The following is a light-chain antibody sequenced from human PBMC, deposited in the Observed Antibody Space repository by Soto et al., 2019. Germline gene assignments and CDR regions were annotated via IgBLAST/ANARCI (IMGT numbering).Light chain of an antibody. J-gene: IGKJ1*01. CDR1: QSIGNS. CDR2: AGS. V-gene: IGKV1-5*01. Sequence: DIPLTQSPFILSASVGDSITISCRASQSIGNSLAWYQQKPGKAPKVLIYAGSSLDSGVPSRFSASGFGTDFTLRVNSLQPDVFATYYCQHYNRYSGTFGQGTKLEV. CDR3: QHYNRYSGT.